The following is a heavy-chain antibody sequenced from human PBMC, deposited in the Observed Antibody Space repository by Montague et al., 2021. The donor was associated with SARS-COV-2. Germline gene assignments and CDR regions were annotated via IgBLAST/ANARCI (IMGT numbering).Heavy chain of an antibody. CDR1: GFIFGDYW. D-gene: IGHD1-7*01. J-gene: IGHJ4*02. CDR2: IKLDGSEE. CDR3: AKDPRSGITGTTGFDY. Sequence: SLRLSCAASGFIFGDYWMSWVRQAPGKGLEWVANIKLDGSEEYYMDSVKGRFTVSRDNARNSLYLQMNSLRAEDTAVYYCAKDPRSGITGTTGFDYWGQGTLVTVSS. V-gene: IGHV3-7*01.